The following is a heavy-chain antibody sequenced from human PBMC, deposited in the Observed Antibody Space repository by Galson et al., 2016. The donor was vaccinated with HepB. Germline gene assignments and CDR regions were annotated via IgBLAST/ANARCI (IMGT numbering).Heavy chain of an antibody. CDR3: ARDLDVTGWPFFDY. CDR2: TYYRSMWYN. D-gene: IGHD6-19*01. J-gene: IGHJ4*02. CDR1: GDSVSSNIAG. Sequence: CAISGDSVSSNIAGWNWIRQSPSRGPEWLGRTYYRSMWYNDYALSVKSRIVFDVDTSKNQFSLHLNSVTPEDTAVYYCARDLDVTGWPFFDYWGPGILVIVSS. V-gene: IGHV6-1*01.